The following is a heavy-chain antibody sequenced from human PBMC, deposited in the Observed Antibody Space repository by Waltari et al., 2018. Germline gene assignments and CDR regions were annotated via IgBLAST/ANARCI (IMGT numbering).Heavy chain of an antibody. CDR3: AKDRATYDSSGYYYEYFQH. V-gene: IGHV3-43*01. D-gene: IGHD3-22*01. CDR2: ISWDGGST. CDR1: GFTFDDYT. J-gene: IGHJ1*01. Sequence: EVQLVESGGVVVQPGGSLRLSCAVSGFTFDDYTMHWVRQAPGKGLEWVSLISWDGGSTYYADSVKGRFTISRDNSKNSLYLQMNSLRTEDTALYYCAKDRATYDSSGYYYEYFQHWGQGTLVTVSS.